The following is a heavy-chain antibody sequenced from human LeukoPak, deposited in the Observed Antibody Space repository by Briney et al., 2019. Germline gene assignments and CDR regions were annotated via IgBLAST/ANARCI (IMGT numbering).Heavy chain of an antibody. Sequence: ASVKVSCKASGYTFTSYGISWVRQAPGQGLEWMGRISAYNGSTNYAQKLQGRVTMTTDTSTSTAYMELRSLRSDDTAVYYCARVGYCTNGVCYDAFDIWGQGTMVTVSS. V-gene: IGHV1-18*01. J-gene: IGHJ3*02. CDR3: ARVGYCTNGVCYDAFDI. CDR2: ISAYNGST. CDR1: GYTFTSYG. D-gene: IGHD2-8*01.